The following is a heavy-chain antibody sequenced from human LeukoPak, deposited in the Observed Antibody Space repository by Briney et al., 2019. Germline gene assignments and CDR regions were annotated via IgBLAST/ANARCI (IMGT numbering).Heavy chain of an antibody. CDR1: GFTFSSYA. D-gene: IGHD3-10*01. J-gene: IGHJ4*02. CDR2: ISSSGGNA. V-gene: IGHV3-23*01. Sequence: GGSLRLSCAASGFTFSSYAKTWVRQPPGKGLEWVSAISSSGGNAYYADSVKGRFTISRDNSKNTLYLQMNSLRAEDTAVYYCADYGSGSYCFDYWGQGTLVTVSS. CDR3: ADYGSGSYCFDY.